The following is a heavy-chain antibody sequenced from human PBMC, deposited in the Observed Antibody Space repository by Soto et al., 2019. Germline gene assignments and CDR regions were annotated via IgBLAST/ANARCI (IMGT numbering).Heavy chain of an antibody. D-gene: IGHD3-3*01. CDR2: ISGSGGST. V-gene: IGHV3-23*01. CDR1: GFTFSSYA. Sequence: EVQLLESGGGLVQPGGSLRLSCAASGFTFSSYAMSWVRQAPGKGLEWVSAISGSGGSTYYADSVKGRFTISRDNTKNERDLQMNSLRAEDRAVYYCAKCGMRGLRFMEWCREDAFYFWGQGTMLSVSS. J-gene: IGHJ3*01. CDR3: AKCGMRGLRFMEWCREDAFYF.